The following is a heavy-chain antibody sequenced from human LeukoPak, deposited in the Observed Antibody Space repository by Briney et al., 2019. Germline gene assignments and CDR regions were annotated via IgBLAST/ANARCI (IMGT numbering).Heavy chain of an antibody. CDR1: GGTFSSYA. CDR2: IIPILGIA. CDR3: AGESGGLWSGYQIDY. J-gene: IGHJ4*02. Sequence: SVKVSCKASGGTFSSYAISWVRQAPGQGLEWMGRIIPILGIANYAQKFQGRVTITADKSTSTAYMELSSLRSEDTAVYYCAGESGGLWSGYQIDYWGQGTLVTVSS. D-gene: IGHD3-3*01. V-gene: IGHV1-69*04.